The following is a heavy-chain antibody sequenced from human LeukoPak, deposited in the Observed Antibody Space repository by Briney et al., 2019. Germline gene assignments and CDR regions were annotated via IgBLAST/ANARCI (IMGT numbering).Heavy chain of an antibody. CDR3: ARGWVTIFGVVSYDFDY. J-gene: IGHJ4*02. Sequence: ASVKVSCKASGYTFTSYGISWVRQAPGQGLEWMGWISAYNGNTNYAQKLQGRVTMTTDTSTSTAYMELSSLRSEDMAVYYCARGWVTIFGVVSYDFDYWGQGTLVTVSS. CDR1: GYTFTSYG. V-gene: IGHV1-18*03. D-gene: IGHD3-3*01. CDR2: ISAYNGNT.